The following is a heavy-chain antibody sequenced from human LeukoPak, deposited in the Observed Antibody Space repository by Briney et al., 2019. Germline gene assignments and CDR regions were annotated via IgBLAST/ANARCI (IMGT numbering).Heavy chain of an antibody. CDR2: INGEGSRI. V-gene: IGHV3-74*01. CDR3: ARDPGYYYYGMDV. Sequence: PGGSLRLSCAVTGFNRRTYWIHWVRHSPGRGLEWVARINGEGSRISYADSVRGRFTISRDNAKNTAYLQMNSLRAEDTALYYCARDPGYYYYGMDVWGQGTTVVVSS. CDR1: GFNRRTYW. J-gene: IGHJ6*02.